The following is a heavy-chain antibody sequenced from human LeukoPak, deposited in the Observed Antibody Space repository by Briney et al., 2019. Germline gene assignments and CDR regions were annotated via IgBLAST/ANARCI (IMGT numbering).Heavy chain of an antibody. CDR2: IYYSGST. D-gene: IGHD3-9*01. J-gene: IGHJ4*02. CDR3: VTGGDYDILTGYYTFAY. CDR1: GGSISSGDYY. Sequence: SQTLSLTWTVSGGSISSGDYYWSWIRQPPGKGLEWIGYIYYSGSTYYNPSLKSRVTISVDTSKNQFSLKLSSVTAADTAVYYCVTGGDYDILTGYYTFAYWGQGTLVTVSS. V-gene: IGHV4-30-4*01.